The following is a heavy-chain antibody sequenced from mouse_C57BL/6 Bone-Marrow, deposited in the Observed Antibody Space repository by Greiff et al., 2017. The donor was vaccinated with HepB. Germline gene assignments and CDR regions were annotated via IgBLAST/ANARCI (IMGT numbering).Heavy chain of an antibody. V-gene: IGHV1-84*01. D-gene: IGHD1-1*01. CDR2: IYPGSGNT. CDR3: ALDYYYGSLYYAMDY. Sequence: LQESGPELVKPGASVKISCKASGYTFTDYYINWVKQRPGQGLEWIGWIYPGSGNTKYNEKFKGKATLTVDTSSSTAYMQLSSLTSEDSAVYFCALDYYYGSLYYAMDYWGQGTSVTVSS. CDR1: GYTFTDYY. J-gene: IGHJ4*01.